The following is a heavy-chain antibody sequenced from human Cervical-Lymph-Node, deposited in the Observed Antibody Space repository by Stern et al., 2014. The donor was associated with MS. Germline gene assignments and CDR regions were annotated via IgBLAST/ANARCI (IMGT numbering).Heavy chain of an antibody. D-gene: IGHD3-10*01. Sequence: EVQLVESGGGLEQPGRSLRLSCAASGFTFNDYAVHWVRQAPGQGLEWVSGISWNSGNIGDSDSVKGRFTISRDNAKNSLYLQMNSLRAEDTALYYCTKDYTTMIRGAPGGFDYWGQGTLVTVSS. CDR1: GFTFNDYA. J-gene: IGHJ4*02. CDR3: TKDYTTMIRGAPGGFDY. CDR2: ISWNSGNI. V-gene: IGHV3-9*01.